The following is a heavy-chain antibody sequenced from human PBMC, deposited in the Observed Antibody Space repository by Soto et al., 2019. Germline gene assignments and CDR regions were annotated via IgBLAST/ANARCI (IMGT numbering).Heavy chain of an antibody. CDR1: GFTFTSSA. D-gene: IGHD5-18*01. Sequence: SVKVSCKASGFTFTSSAVQWVRQARGQRLEWIGWIVVGSGNTNYAQKFQERVTITRDMSTSTAYMELSSLRSEDTAVYYCAADGAVTKSYYYYYYGMDVWGQGTTVTVSS. V-gene: IGHV1-58*01. CDR3: AADGAVTKSYYYYYYGMDV. CDR2: IVVGSGNT. J-gene: IGHJ6*02.